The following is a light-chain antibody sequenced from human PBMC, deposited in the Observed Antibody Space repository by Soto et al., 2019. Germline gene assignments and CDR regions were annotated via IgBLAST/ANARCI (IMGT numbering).Light chain of an antibody. J-gene: IGLJ1*01. CDR2: SNN. CDR3: AAWDDSLNGFYV. V-gene: IGLV1-44*01. Sequence: QSALTQPPSASGTPGQRVTISCSGSSSNIGSNTVNWYQQLPGTAPKLLIYSNNQRPSGVPDRFSGSKSGTSASLAISGLQSEDEADYYWAAWDDSLNGFYVFGTGTKVTVL. CDR1: SSNIGSNT.